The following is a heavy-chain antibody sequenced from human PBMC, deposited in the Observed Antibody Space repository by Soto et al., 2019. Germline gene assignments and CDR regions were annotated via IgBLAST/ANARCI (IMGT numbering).Heavy chain of an antibody. CDR2: IWSDGSRG. CDR3: AGEPKGGAYDMDV. CDR1: RLTFSAHD. V-gene: IGHV3-33*01. Sequence: QVQLVESGGGVVQPGTSLRLSCAASRLTFSAHDMHWVRQAPGKGLEWVALIWSDGSRGFYADSVKGRFTISRDNFKNTLYLQMNRLGAADTAVYYCAGEPKGGAYDMDVWGQGTTVTVSS. D-gene: IGHD3-16*01. J-gene: IGHJ6*02.